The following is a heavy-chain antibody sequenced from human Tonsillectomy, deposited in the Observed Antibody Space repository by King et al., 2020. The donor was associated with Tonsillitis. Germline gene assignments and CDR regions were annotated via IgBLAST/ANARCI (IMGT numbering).Heavy chain of an antibody. D-gene: IGHD6-19*01. V-gene: IGHV1-2*02. CDR2: INPNSGGT. J-gene: IGHJ3*02. Sequence: QLVQSGAEVKKPGASVKVSCKASGYTFTGYYMHWVRQAPGQGREWMGWINPNSGGTNYAQKLQGRVTMTRDTSISTAYMELSRLRSDDTAVYYCARVRAEAVAGTEDAFDIWGQGTMATVSS. CDR3: ARVRAEAVAGTEDAFDI. CDR1: GYTFTGYY.